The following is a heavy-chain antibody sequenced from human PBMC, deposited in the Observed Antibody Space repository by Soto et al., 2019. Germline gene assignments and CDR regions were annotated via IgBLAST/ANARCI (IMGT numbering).Heavy chain of an antibody. V-gene: IGHV3-30*03. Sequence: QVQLVESGGGVVQPGRSLRLSCAASGFTFSSYGMHWVRQAPGKGLEWVAVISYDGSNKYYADSVKGRFTISRDNSKNMLYLQMNSLRAEVTALYYCVRRTFDLWGRGTLVTVSS. J-gene: IGHJ2*01. CDR3: VRRTFDL. CDR2: ISYDGSNK. CDR1: GFTFSSYG.